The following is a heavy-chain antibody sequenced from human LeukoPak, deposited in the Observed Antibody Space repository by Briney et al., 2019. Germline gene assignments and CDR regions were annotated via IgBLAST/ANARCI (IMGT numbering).Heavy chain of an antibody. CDR1: GYTITGYY. V-gene: IGHV1-2*06. CDR3: ARDRGYCSGGSCYEEDWFDP. Sequence: ASVKVSCKASGYTITGYYLHWVRQAPGQGLEWMGRINPNSGGTNSAQKFQGRITMTRDTSLSTAYMELSGLRSDDTAVYYCARDRGYCSGGSCYEEDWFDPWGQGTLVTVSS. D-gene: IGHD2-15*01. CDR2: INPNSGGT. J-gene: IGHJ5*02.